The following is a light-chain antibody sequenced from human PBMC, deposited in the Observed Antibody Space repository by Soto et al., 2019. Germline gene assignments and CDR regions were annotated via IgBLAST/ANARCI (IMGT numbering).Light chain of an antibody. Sequence: DIVLTQSPGTLSLSPGERATLSCRASQSVDSRHLAWYNQKPGQAPRLLIYATSSRATGIPDKFSGSGSGTDFTLTISRLEPEDFAVYYCQHYGTPCTFGQGTKLEIK. CDR1: QSVDSRH. J-gene: IGKJ2*02. V-gene: IGKV3-20*01. CDR2: ATS. CDR3: QHYGTPCT.